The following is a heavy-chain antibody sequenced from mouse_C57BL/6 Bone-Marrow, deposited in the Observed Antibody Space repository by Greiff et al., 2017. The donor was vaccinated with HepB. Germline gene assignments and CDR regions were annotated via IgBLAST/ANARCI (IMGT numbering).Heavy chain of an antibody. D-gene: IGHD2-2*01. J-gene: IGHJ4*01. Sequence: EVMLVESGGGLVQPGESLKLSCESNEYEFPSHDMSWVRKTPEKRLELVAAINSDGGSTYYPDTMERRFIISRDNTKKTLYLQMSSLRSEDTALYYCARHATMVTTGVYYAMDYWGQGTSVTVSS. CDR1: EYEFPSHD. V-gene: IGHV5-2*01. CDR2: INSDGGST. CDR3: ARHATMVTTGVYYAMDY.